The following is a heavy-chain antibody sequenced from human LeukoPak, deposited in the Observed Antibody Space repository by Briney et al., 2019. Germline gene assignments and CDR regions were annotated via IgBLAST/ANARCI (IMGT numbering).Heavy chain of an antibody. J-gene: IGHJ3*01. CDR2: INSDGGST. D-gene: IGHD3-16*01. Sequence: QSGGSQRLSCAASGFTFSSFWMYWVRQAPGKGLVWVSRINSDGGSTTYADSVKGRFTISRDNAKNTVYLQMNSLRAEDTAVYYCARRRERGASDAFAFWGQGTIVSVSS. CDR1: GFTFSSFW. V-gene: IGHV3-74*01. CDR3: ARRRERGASDAFAF.